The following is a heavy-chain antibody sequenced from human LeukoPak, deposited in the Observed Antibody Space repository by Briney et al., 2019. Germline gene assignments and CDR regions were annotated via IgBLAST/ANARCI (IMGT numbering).Heavy chain of an antibody. Sequence: PSETLSLTCAVYGGSFSGYYWSWIRQPPGKGLEWIGEINHSGSTNYNPSLKSRVTISVDTSKNQFSLKLSSVTAADTAVYYCARGPRLYYGMDVWGQGTTVTVSS. V-gene: IGHV4-34*01. CDR3: ARGPRLYYGMDV. CDR1: GGSFSGYY. CDR2: INHSGST. J-gene: IGHJ6*02.